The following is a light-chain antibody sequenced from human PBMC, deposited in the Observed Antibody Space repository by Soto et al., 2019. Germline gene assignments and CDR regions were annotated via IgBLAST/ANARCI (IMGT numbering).Light chain of an antibody. J-gene: IGKJ4*01. CDR3: QQLNGFPLT. Sequence: DIQMTQSPSTLSASVVDRVTITCRASQSISSWLAWYQQKPGKAPNLLIYKASSLESGVPSRFSGSGSGTEFTLTINSLQPEDFASYYCQQLNGFPLTFGGGTKVDI. V-gene: IGKV1-5*03. CDR2: KAS. CDR1: QSISSW.